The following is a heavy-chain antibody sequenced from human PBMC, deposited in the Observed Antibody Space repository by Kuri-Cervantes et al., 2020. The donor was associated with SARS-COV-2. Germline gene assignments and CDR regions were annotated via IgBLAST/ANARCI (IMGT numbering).Heavy chain of an antibody. CDR1: GFTFDDYA. CDR3: ARSEAAWPVRYYYYYYGMDV. Sequence: GGSLRLSCAASGFTFDDYAMHWVRQAPGKGLEWVSGISWNSGSIGYADSVKGRFTISRDNAKNSLYLQMNSLRAEDTAVYYCARSEAAWPVRYYYYYYGMDVWGQGTTVTVSS. J-gene: IGHJ6*02. V-gene: IGHV3-9*01. CDR2: ISWNSGSI. D-gene: IGHD5-24*01.